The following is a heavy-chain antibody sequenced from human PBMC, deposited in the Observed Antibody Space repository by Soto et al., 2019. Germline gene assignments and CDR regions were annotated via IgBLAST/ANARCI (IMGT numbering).Heavy chain of an antibody. J-gene: IGHJ4*02. CDR2: ISGSGGST. CDR3: AKNSGLRRAYYYDSSGYYPNDY. CDR1: GFTFSSYA. V-gene: IGHV3-23*01. D-gene: IGHD3-22*01. Sequence: GGSLRLSCAASGFTFSSYAMSWVRQAPGKGLEWVSAISGSGGSTYYADSVKGRFTISRDNSKNTLYLQMNSLRAEETAVYYCAKNSGLRRAYYYDSSGYYPNDYWGQGTLVTVSS.